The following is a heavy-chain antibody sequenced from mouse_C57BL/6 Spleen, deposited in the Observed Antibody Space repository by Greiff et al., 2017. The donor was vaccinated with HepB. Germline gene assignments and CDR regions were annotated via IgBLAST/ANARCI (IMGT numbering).Heavy chain of an antibody. CDR3: AKSPIYYYGSSYGYFDV. J-gene: IGHJ1*03. D-gene: IGHD1-1*01. CDR2: INPSNGGT. CDR1: GYTFTSYW. Sequence: VQLQQSGTELVKPGASVKLSCKASGYTFTSYWMHWVKQRPGQGLEWIGNINPSNGGTNYNEKFKSKATLTVDKSSSTAYMQLSSLTSEYSAVYYCAKSPIYYYGSSYGYFDVWGTGTTVTVSS. V-gene: IGHV1-53*01.